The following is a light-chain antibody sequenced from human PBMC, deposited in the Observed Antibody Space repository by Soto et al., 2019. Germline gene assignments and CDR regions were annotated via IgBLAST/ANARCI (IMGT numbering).Light chain of an antibody. J-gene: IGKJ1*01. CDR3: QQYNDWPRT. CDR2: RAS. V-gene: IGKV3-15*01. CDR1: QSVISS. Sequence: EIVMPQSPATLSVSPGERATLSCRASQSVISSLAWYQQRPGQAPRLFIYRASTRATGIPARFSGSGSGTEFTLTISSLQSEDFAVYYCQQYNDWPRTFGQGTKVDIK.